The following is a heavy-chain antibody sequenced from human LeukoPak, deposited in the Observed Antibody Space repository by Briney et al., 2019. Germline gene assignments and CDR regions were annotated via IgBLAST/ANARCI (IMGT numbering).Heavy chain of an antibody. J-gene: IGHJ4*02. V-gene: IGHV3-15*01. D-gene: IGHD4-17*01. Sequence: GGSLRLSCAASGFTFSNAWMSWVRQAPGKGLEWVGRIKSKTDGGTTDYAAPVKGRFTISRDDSKNTLYLQMNSLRAEDTAVYYCARDPDRYGDYDSIDWGQGTLVTVSS. CDR2: IKSKTDGGTT. CDR3: ARDPDRYGDYDSID. CDR1: GFTFSNAW.